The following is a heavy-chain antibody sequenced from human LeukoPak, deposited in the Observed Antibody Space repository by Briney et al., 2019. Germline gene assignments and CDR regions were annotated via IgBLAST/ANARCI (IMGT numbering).Heavy chain of an antibody. CDR3: ARDERGPTIFGVEGAFDI. J-gene: IGHJ3*02. CDR2: IYHSGST. CDR1: GGSISSSNW. V-gene: IGHV4-4*02. D-gene: IGHD3-3*01. Sequence: SGTLSLTCAVSGGSISSSNWWSWVRQPPGKGLEWIGEIYHSGSTNYNPSLKSRVTISVDTSKNQFSLKLSSVTAADTAVYYCARDERGPTIFGVEGAFDIWGQGTTVTVSS.